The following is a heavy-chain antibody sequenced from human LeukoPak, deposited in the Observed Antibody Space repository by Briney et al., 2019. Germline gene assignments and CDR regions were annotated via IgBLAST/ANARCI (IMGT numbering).Heavy chain of an antibody. CDR1: GGSISSYY. V-gene: IGHV4-59*08. CDR3: ARHHGGVTTGDYFDY. J-gene: IGHJ4*02. D-gene: IGHD4-17*01. Sequence: SETLSLTCTVSGGSISSYYWSWIRQPPGKGLEWIGYIYYSGSTNYNPSLKSRVTISVDTSKNQFSLKLSSVTAADTAVYYCARHHGGVTTGDYFDYWGQGTLVTVSS. CDR2: IYYSGST.